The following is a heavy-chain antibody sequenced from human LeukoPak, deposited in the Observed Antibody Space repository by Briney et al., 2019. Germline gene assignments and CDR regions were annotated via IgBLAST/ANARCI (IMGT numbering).Heavy chain of an antibody. J-gene: IGHJ6*02. Sequence: PSETLSLTCTVSGGSISSYYWSWIRQPPGKGLEWIGYIYYSGSTNYNPSLKSRVTISVDTSKNQFSLKLSSVTAADTAVYYCARQSVVPAAMGGMDVWGQGTTVTVSS. D-gene: IGHD2-2*01. CDR1: GGSISSYY. CDR3: ARQSVVPAAMGGMDV. CDR2: IYYSGST. V-gene: IGHV4-59*01.